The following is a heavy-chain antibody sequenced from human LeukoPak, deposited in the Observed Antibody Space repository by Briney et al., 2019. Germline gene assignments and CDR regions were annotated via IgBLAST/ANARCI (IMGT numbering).Heavy chain of an antibody. CDR3: ARVPRSYYYYYYMDV. V-gene: IGHV4-59*01. Sequence: PSETLSLTCNVSGGSISGYHWSWIRQPPGKGLEWLGYIYYSGSSNYNPSLKSRVTISVDTSKNQFSLELSSVTAADTAVYYCARVPRSYYYYYYMDVWGKGTTVTVSS. CDR1: GGSISGYH. J-gene: IGHJ6*03. CDR2: IYYSGSS.